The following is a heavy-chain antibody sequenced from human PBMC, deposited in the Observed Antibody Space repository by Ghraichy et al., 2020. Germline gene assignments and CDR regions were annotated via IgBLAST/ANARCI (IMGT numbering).Heavy chain of an antibody. CDR1: GFTFSSYA. V-gene: IGHV3-23*01. Sequence: GESLNISCAASGFTFSSYAMSWVRQAPGKGLEWVSAISGSGGSTYYADSVKGRFTISRDNSKNTLYLQMNSLRAEDTAVYYCASKCRGYSYDHYYYYYGMDVWGQGTTVTVSS. D-gene: IGHD5-18*01. CDR2: ISGSGGST. J-gene: IGHJ6*02. CDR3: ASKCRGYSYDHYYYYYGMDV.